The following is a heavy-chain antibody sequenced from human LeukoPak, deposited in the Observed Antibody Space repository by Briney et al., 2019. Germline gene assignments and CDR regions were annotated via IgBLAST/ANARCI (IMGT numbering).Heavy chain of an antibody. CDR2: INPSGGST. CDR1: GYTFTSYY. Sequence: GASVKVSCKASGYTFTSYYMHWVRQAPGQGLEWMGIINPSGGSTSYAQKFQGGVTMTRDTSTSTVYMELSSLRSEDTAVYYCARPLTGDKWYFDLWGRGTLVTVSS. CDR3: ARPLTGDKWYFDL. V-gene: IGHV1-46*01. J-gene: IGHJ2*01. D-gene: IGHD1-20*01.